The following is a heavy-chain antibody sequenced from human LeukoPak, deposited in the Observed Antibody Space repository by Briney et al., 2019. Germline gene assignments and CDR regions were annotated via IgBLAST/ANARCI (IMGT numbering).Heavy chain of an antibody. D-gene: IGHD6-13*01. CDR3: ARESAGGAYFDY. V-gene: IGHV3-30*01. J-gene: IGHJ4*02. CDR1: GFTFSSYA. CDR2: ISYDGSNK. Sequence: GRSLRLSCAASGFTFSSYAMHWVRQAPGKVLEWVAVISYDGSNKYYADSVKGRFTISRDNSKNTLYLQMNSLRAEDTAVYYCARESAGGAYFDYWGQGTLVTVSS.